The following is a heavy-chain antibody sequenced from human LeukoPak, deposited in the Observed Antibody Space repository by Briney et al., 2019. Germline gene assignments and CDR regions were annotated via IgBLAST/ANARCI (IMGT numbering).Heavy chain of an antibody. Sequence: GRSLRLSCAASGFTFSSYAMHWVRQAPGKGLEWVAVISYDGSNKYYADSVKGRFTISRDNSKNTLYLQMNSLRAEDTAVYYCARDPWGSGSHPDYWGQGTLVTVSS. CDR2: ISYDGSNK. J-gene: IGHJ4*02. V-gene: IGHV3-30-3*01. CDR3: ARDPWGSGSHPDY. CDR1: GFTFSSYA. D-gene: IGHD3-10*01.